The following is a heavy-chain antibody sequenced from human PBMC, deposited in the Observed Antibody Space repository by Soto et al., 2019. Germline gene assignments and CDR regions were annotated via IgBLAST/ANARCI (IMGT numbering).Heavy chain of an antibody. J-gene: IGHJ3*01. CDR2: IGNSNNPT. Sequence: EVQLVESGGGLVKPGGSPRLSCAASGFTFSDYSMLWVRQAPGKGLEWLAFIGNSNNPTFYADSVRGRFTISRDNPKNSVYLHMNSLREEDTAVYFCAREEGYCNGGPCYRGAFDLWGQGTIVNVSS. CDR3: AREEGYCNGGPCYRGAFDL. CDR1: GFTFSDYS. V-gene: IGHV3-21*02. D-gene: IGHD2-15*01.